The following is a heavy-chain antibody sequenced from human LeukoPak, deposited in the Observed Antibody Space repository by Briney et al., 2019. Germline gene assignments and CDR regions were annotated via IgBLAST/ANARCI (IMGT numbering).Heavy chain of an antibody. J-gene: IGHJ4*02. CDR1: GYTFTSYY. D-gene: IGHD3-22*01. CDR3: ARTSPGYYDSSGYGY. V-gene: IGHV1-46*01. CDR2: INPSGGST. Sequence: GASVKVSCKASGYTFTSYYMHWVRQAPGQGLEWMGIINPSGGSTSYAQKFQGRVTMTRDMSTSTVYMELSSLRSEDTAVYYCARTSPGYYDSSGYGYWGQGTLDTVSS.